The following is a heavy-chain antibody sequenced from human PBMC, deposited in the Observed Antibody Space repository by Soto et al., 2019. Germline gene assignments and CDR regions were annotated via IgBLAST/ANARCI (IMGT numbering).Heavy chain of an antibody. CDR3: ARALIAAADTSDYYFDF. CDR2: IYSGGST. D-gene: IGHD6-13*01. Sequence: GGSLRLSCAASGFIVSNNYMSWVRQAPGKGLEWVSVIYSGGSTYYADSVRGRFTISRDNSKNTLYLEMDSLRVEDTAVYYCARALIAAADTSDYYFDFWGQGTLVTVSS. V-gene: IGHV3-53*01. J-gene: IGHJ4*02. CDR1: GFIVSNNY.